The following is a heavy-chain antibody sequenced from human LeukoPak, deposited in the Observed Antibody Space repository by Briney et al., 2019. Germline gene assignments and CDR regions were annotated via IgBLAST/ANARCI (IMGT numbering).Heavy chain of an antibody. J-gene: IGHJ4*02. CDR3: ASRSYSDSNGYYVPFDY. D-gene: IGHD3-22*01. CDR2: INHSGDT. CDR1: GGSISSYY. V-gene: IGHV4-34*01. Sequence: SETLSLTCTVSGGSISSYYWTWIRQPPGRGLEWIGEINHSGDTNYNPSLKSRVTISVDTSKNQFSLKLTSVTAADTAVYFCASRSYSDSNGYYVPFDYWGQGTLVTVSS.